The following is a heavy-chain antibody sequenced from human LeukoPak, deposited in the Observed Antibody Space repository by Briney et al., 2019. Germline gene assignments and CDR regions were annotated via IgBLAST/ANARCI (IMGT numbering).Heavy chain of an antibody. CDR1: GFTFSSYW. Sequence: PGGSLRLSCAASGFTFSSYWMHRVRQAPGKGLEWVSSISSSNSYIYYADSVKGRFTISRDNAKNSLYLQMNSLRAEDTAVYCCARDGPGSSGWSFYFQHWGQGTLVTVSS. V-gene: IGHV3-21*01. J-gene: IGHJ1*01. D-gene: IGHD6-19*01. CDR2: ISSSNSYI. CDR3: ARDGPGSSGWSFYFQH.